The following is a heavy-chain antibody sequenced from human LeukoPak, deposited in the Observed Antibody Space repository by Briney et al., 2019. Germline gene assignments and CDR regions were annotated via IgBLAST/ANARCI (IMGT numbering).Heavy chain of an antibody. D-gene: IGHD4-17*01. V-gene: IGHV4-34*01. CDR3: ASYGDYGWFDP. CDR2: INHSGST. J-gene: IGHJ5*02. Sequence: PSETLSLTCAVYGGSFSGYYWSWIRQPPGKGLEWIGEINHSGSTNYNPSLKSRVTISVDTSKNQFSLKLSPVTAADTAVYYCASYGDYGWFDPWGQGTLVTVSS. CDR1: GGSFSGYY.